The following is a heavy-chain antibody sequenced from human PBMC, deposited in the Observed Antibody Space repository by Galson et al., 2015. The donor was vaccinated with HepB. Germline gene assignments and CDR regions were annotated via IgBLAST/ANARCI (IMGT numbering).Heavy chain of an antibody. CDR2: IYPGDSDT. CDR3: ARQWLVPGVGGMDV. D-gene: IGHD6-19*01. V-gene: IGHV5-51*01. Sequence: GKGLEWMGIIYPGDSDTRYSPSFQGQVTISADKSISTAYLQWSSLKASDTAMYYCARQWLVPGVGGMDVWGQGTTVTVSS. J-gene: IGHJ6*02.